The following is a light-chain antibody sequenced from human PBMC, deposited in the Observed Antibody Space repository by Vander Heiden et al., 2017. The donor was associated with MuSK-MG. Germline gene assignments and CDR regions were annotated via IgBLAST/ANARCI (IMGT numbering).Light chain of an antibody. Sequence: QSVLTQPPSASGTPGQRVTISCSGSSSNSGSNYVYWYQQLPGTAPKLLIYRNNQRPSGVPDRFSGSKSGTSASLAISGLRSEGEADYYCAAWDNSSWVCGGGTKLKVL. CDR3: AAWDNSSWV. J-gene: IGLJ3*02. CDR1: SSNSGSNY. V-gene: IGLV1-47*01. CDR2: RNN.